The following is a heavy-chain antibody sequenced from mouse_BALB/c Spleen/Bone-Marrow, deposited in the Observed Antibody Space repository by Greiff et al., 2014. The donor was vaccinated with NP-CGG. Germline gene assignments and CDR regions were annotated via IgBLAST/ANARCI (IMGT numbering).Heavy chain of an antibody. J-gene: IGHJ3*01. V-gene: IGHV1-31*01. CDR3: AIRTRAYYDHPRGFSY. D-gene: IGHD2-4*01. CDR2: INPYNGDT. CDR1: GYSFTAYY. Sequence: LQESGPEVVKPGASVKISCKASGYSFTAYYIHWVKQSHVKSLEWIGRINPYNGDTSYNQNFKDRANLTVEKSSSSAYMEVHSLTSEDSAVYYCAIRTRAYYDHPRGFSYWGLGTLVTVSA.